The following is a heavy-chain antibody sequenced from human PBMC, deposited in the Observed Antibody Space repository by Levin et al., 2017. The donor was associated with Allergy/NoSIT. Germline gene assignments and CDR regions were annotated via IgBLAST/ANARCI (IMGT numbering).Heavy chain of an antibody. CDR3: ARALGGSLVTLGPEFDY. Sequence: GGSLRLSCKASGYTFTGYYLHWIRQAPGQGLEWMGWINPSTGGTNFPQKFQGRVTMTSDTSITTAYMDLSRLSSDDTAVYYCARALGGSLVTLGPEFDYWGQGTLVTVSS. CDR2: INPSTGGT. V-gene: IGHV1-2*02. J-gene: IGHJ4*02. CDR1: GYTFTGYY. D-gene: IGHD1-26*01.